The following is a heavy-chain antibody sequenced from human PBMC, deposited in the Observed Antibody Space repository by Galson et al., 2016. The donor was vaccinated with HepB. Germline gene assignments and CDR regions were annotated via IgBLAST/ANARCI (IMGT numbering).Heavy chain of an antibody. J-gene: IGHJ6*02. V-gene: IGHV1-69*06. Sequence: SVKVSCKASGVTFNNSGISWVRQAPGQGLEWMGGIIPIFGSANYAQKFQGRVTITADKSTSTAYLEVSSLRSEDTAIYYCATGLETGLNHFYDVMVVWGQGTTVTVSS. CDR3: ATGLETGLNHFYDVMVV. CDR2: IIPIFGSA. D-gene: IGHD1-14*01. CDR1: GVTFNNSG.